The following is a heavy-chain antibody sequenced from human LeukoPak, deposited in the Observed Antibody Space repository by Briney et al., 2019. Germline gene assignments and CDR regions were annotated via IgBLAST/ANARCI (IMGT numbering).Heavy chain of an antibody. D-gene: IGHD1-26*01. CDR2: IYYSGST. CDR3: ARGRSGSYLDY. J-gene: IGHJ4*02. V-gene: IGHV4-39*07. Sequence: PSETLSLTCTVSGGSISNYYWSWIRQSPGKGLEWIGSIYYSGSTYYNPSLKSRVTISVDTSKNQFSLKLSSVTAADTAVYYCARGRSGSYLDYWGQGTLVTVSS. CDR1: GGSISNYY.